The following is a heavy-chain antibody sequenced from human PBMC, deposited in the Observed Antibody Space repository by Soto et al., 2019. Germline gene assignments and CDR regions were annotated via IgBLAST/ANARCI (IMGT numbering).Heavy chain of an antibody. CDR3: ARDTGSVLRYFDWFPDRYYYYMDV. Sequence: PGWSLRLSCAASGFTFSSYAMNWVRKAPGKGLEWVSAICYSGRNKYYADSVKGRFTISRDNSKNTLYLQMNSLRAEDTAVYYCARDTGSVLRYFDWFPDRYYYYMDVWGKGTTVTVSS. J-gene: IGHJ6*03. V-gene: IGHV3-23*01. CDR2: ICYSGRNK. CDR1: GFTFSSYA. D-gene: IGHD3-9*01.